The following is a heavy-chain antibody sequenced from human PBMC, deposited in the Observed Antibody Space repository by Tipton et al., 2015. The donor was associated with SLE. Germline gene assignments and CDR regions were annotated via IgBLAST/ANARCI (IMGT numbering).Heavy chain of an antibody. CDR2: TSTFNGKT. CDR1: GYTFTTYG. J-gene: IGHJ4*02. V-gene: IGHV1-18*01. CDR3: AREHFYERSGYYLGFYYFDY. Sequence: QVQLVQSGAEVKKPGASVKVSCKASGYTFTTYGVSWVRQAPGQGLEWMGWTSTFNGKTNYSQNFQGRVTMTTDTSTSTAYMELRSLRSDDTAVYYCAREHFYERSGYYLGFYYFDYWGQRTLVTVSS. D-gene: IGHD3-22*01.